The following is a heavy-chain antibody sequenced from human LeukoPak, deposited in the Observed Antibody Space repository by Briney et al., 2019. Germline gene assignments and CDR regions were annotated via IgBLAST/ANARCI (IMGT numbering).Heavy chain of an antibody. CDR2: IYPGDSDT. J-gene: IGHJ4*02. Sequence: GESLKISCKGSGYSFTSYWIGWVRQMPGKGLEWMGIIYPGDSDTRYSPSFQGQVTISADKSISTAYLQWSSLKASGTAMYYCARLPPYYYDSSGYWGYFDYWGQGTLVTVSS. CDR1: GYSFTSYW. V-gene: IGHV5-51*01. D-gene: IGHD3-22*01. CDR3: ARLPPYYYDSSGYWGYFDY.